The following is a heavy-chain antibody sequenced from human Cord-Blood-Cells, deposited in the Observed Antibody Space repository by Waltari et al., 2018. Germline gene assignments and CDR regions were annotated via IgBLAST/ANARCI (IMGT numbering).Heavy chain of an antibody. CDR1: GGSISSSSYY. Sequence: QLQLQESGPGLVKPSETLSLTCTVSGGSISSSSYYWGWIRQPPGKGLAWIGSIYYSGGTYYNPSLKSRVTISVDTSKNQFSLKLSSVTAADTAVYYCARVSYYYGSGSYHPTWGWFDPWGQGTLVTVSS. CDR3: ARVSYYYGSGSYHPTWGWFDP. V-gene: IGHV4-39*01. CDR2: IYYSGGT. D-gene: IGHD3-10*01. J-gene: IGHJ5*02.